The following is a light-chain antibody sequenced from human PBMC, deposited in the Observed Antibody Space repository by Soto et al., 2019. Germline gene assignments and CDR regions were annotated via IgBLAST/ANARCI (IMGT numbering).Light chain of an antibody. CDR1: QSISTK. CDR2: GAS. V-gene: IGKV3-15*01. Sequence: IVMTQSPATLSVSPGERATLSCRASQSISTKLAWYQQKPGQAPRLLIYGASTRATGIPVRFSGSGSGTEFTLTITSLQFEDFAVYYCQQYDNWPRTFGQGTKVDIK. J-gene: IGKJ1*01. CDR3: QQYDNWPRT.